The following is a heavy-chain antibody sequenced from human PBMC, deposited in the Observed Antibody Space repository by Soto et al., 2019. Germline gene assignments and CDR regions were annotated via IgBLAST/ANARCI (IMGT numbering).Heavy chain of an antibody. CDR3: ARAALACSGGSCYGDYYYYGMDV. CDR2: IIPIFGTA. D-gene: IGHD2-15*01. J-gene: IGHJ6*02. CDR1: GGTFSSYA. V-gene: IGHV1-69*01. Sequence: QVQLVQSGAEVKKPGSSVKVSCKASGGTFSSYAISWVRQAPGQGLEWMGGIIPIFGTANYAQKFQGRVTIPADESTSTAYMELSSLRSEDTAVYYCARAALACSGGSCYGDYYYYGMDVWGQGTTVTVSS.